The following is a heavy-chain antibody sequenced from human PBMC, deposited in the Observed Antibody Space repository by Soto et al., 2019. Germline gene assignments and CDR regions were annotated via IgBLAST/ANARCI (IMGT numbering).Heavy chain of an antibody. D-gene: IGHD5-18*01. J-gene: IGHJ6*02. CDR2: FYHSGNS. CDR3: ARISSVDPYGYVNGGLDV. Sequence: SETLSLTCSVSGGSIRSYYWSWIRQSPEKGLEWVGYFYHSGNSNYNPSLKSRVTISVDTSKNQLSLSLSSVTAADTAVYFCARISSVDPYGYVNGGLDVWGQGTTVTVSS. V-gene: IGHV4-59*01. CDR1: GGSIRSYY.